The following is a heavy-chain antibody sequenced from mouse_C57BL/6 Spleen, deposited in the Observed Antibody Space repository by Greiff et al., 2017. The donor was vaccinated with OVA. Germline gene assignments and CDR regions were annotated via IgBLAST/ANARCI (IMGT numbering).Heavy chain of an antibody. Sequence: EVQVVESGGGLVQPGGSLKLSCAASGFTFSDYYMYWVRQTPEKRLEWVAYISNGGGSTYYPDTVKGRFTISRDNAKNTLYLQMSRLKSEDTAMYSCARSLSYWYFDVWGTGTTVTVSS. CDR3: ARSLSYWYFDV. J-gene: IGHJ1*03. CDR1: GFTFSDYY. CDR2: ISNGGGST. V-gene: IGHV5-12*01. D-gene: IGHD6-1*01.